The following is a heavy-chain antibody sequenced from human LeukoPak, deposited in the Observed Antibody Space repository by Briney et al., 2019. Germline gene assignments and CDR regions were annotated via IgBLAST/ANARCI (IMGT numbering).Heavy chain of an antibody. CDR1: GGSISSYC. CDR2: IYYSGST. CDR3: ARLGIGVVPSAMLGDYCFDY. D-gene: IGHD2-2*01. Sequence: PSETLSLTCTVSGGSISSYCWSWIRQPPGKGLEWIGYIYYSGSTKYNPSLKSRVTISVDTSKSQFSLKLTSVTAADTAVYYCARLGIGVVPSAMLGDYCFDYWGQGTLVTVSS. J-gene: IGHJ4*02. V-gene: IGHV4-59*08.